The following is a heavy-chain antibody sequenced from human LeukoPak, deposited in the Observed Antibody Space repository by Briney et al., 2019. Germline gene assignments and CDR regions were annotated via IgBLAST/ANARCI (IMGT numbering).Heavy chain of an antibody. J-gene: IGHJ4*02. D-gene: IGHD3-22*01. Sequence: LGGSLRLSCEASGFTFSHYWMHWVRQAPGKGLVWVSRTNTDGSGTSYVDPVKGRFTISRDNANNTMYLQMNSLRAEDTAMYYCVPTDSSGLDWGQGTLVTVSS. CDR1: GFTFSHYW. V-gene: IGHV3-74*01. CDR3: VPTDSSGLD. CDR2: TNTDGSGT.